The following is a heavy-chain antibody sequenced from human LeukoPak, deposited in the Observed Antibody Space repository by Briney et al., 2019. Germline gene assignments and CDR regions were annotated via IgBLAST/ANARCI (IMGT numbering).Heavy chain of an antibody. Sequence: GGSLRLSCAASGFTFSSYWMSWVRQAPGKGLEWVANINQDGSEKYYVDSVKGRFTISRDNAKNSLYLQMNSLRAEDTAVYYCARDGQAVVVITGGYDYWGQGTLVTVSS. J-gene: IGHJ4*02. V-gene: IGHV3-7*01. CDR1: GFTFSSYW. CDR3: ARDGQAVVVITGGYDY. CDR2: INQDGSEK. D-gene: IGHD3-22*01.